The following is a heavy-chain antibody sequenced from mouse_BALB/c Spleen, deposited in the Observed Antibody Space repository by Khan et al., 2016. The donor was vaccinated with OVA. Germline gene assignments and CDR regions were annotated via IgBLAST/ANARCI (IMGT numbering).Heavy chain of an antibody. CDR3: ARAGYGGFAY. Sequence: EVELVESGGGLVKPGGSLKLSCAASGFTFSDYYMYWVRQTPEKRLEWVATISDGGSSTFYPDSVKGRFTISRDNAKNNLDLQMSSLKSEDTAIXYCARAGYGGFAYWGQGTLVTVSA. CDR1: GFTFSDYY. CDR2: ISDGGSST. J-gene: IGHJ3*01. V-gene: IGHV5-4*02. D-gene: IGHD1-1*02.